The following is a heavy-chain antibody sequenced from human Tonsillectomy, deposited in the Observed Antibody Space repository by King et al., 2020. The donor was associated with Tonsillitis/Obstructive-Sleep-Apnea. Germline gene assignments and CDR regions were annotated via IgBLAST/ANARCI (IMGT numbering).Heavy chain of an antibody. Sequence: QLVQSGAEVKKPGASVKVSCKASGYTFTGYYMHWVRQAPGQGLEWMGWINPNSGGTYYAQKFQGWVTMTRDTSISTAYMELSRLRSDDTAVYYCARAEPRWKRWLHLPHYFDYWGQGTLVTVSS. CDR2: INPNSGGT. CDR1: GYTFTGYY. CDR3: ARAEPRWKRWLHLPHYFDY. V-gene: IGHV1-2*04. J-gene: IGHJ4*02. D-gene: IGHD5-24*01.